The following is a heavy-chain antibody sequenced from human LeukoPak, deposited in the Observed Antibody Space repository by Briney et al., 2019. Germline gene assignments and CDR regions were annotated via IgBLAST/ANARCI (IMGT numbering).Heavy chain of an antibody. V-gene: IGHV3-21*04. CDR1: GFAFESFT. Sequence: GGSLRLSCAGSGFAFESFTMKWVRQAPGKGLEWVSLISATSSDINYAESVRGRFTISRDNAKNSLFLQMDSLRVEDTAIYYCAKGLFSAYDKYLHSWGQGTVVTVSS. CDR2: ISATSSDI. D-gene: IGHD5-12*01. CDR3: AKGLFSAYDKYLHS. J-gene: IGHJ4*02.